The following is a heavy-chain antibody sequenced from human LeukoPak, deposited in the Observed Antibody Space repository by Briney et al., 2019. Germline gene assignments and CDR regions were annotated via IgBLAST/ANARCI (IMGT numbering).Heavy chain of an antibody. CDR1: DGSISSSSYY. D-gene: IGHD3-9*01. CDR3: ASGSEGDILTGYYIPPYMDV. J-gene: IGHJ6*03. V-gene: IGHV4-39*07. Sequence: SETLSLTCTVSDGSISSSSYYWGWIRQPPGKGLEWIGSIYYSGSTYYNPSLKSRVTISVDTSKNQFSLKLSSVTAADAAVYYCASGSEGDILTGYYIPPYMDVWGKGTTVTVSS. CDR2: IYYSGST.